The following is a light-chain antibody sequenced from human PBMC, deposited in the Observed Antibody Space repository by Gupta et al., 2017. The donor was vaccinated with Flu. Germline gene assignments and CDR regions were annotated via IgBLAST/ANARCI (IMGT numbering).Light chain of an antibody. Sequence: VNIVCSGSTSNIGSNFVFGYQQFPGTAPKLVIYRDNKRPSGVPDRFSGSKSGTSASLAISGLRSEDEADYYCASWDVSLSGHVVFGAGTKVTVL. CDR2: RDN. CDR3: ASWDVSLSGHVV. V-gene: IGLV1-47*01. CDR1: TSNIGSNF. J-gene: IGLJ2*01.